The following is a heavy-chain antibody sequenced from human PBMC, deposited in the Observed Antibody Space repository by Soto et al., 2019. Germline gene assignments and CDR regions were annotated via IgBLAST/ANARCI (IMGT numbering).Heavy chain of an antibody. J-gene: IGHJ4*02. CDR2: INPNSGGT. V-gene: IGHV1-2*04. Sequence: ASVKVSCKASGYTFTGYYMHWVRQAPGQGLEWMGWINPNSGGTNYAQKFQGWVTMTRDTSISTAYMELSRLRSDDTAVYYCARAGYSSGWSYAFDYWGQGTLVTVSS. D-gene: IGHD6-19*01. CDR1: GYTFTGYY. CDR3: ARAGYSSGWSYAFDY.